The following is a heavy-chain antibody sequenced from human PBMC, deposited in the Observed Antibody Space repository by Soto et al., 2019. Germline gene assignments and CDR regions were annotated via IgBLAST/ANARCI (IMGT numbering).Heavy chain of an antibody. Sequence: QIQLVQSGAEVKKPGASVKVACKASGFTFTSHGITWVRQAPGQGLEWMGWISAYNDNTNYAQKFQGRVTMTTDTATSTAYMELRSLRSDDTAVYCCARDQRYYYEDAGYYRWDHWGQGTLVTVSS. D-gene: IGHD3-22*01. V-gene: IGHV1-18*01. J-gene: IGHJ4*02. CDR1: GFTFTSHG. CDR3: ARDQRYYYEDAGYYRWDH. CDR2: ISAYNDNT.